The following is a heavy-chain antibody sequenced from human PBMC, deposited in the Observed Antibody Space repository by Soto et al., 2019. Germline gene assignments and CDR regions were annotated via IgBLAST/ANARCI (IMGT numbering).Heavy chain of an antibody. CDR3: ARSGDNYNRLDY. J-gene: IGHJ4*02. CDR1: GFTFSDYY. CDR2: SSNSGTFS. V-gene: IGHV3-11*06. Sequence: GGSLRPSCEGSGFTFSDYYISWIRQAPGKGLEWISYSSNSGTFSRYADSVKGRFSISRDNTKNLLYLQMNSLRAEDTAVYYCARSGDNYNRLDYWGQGTLVTVSS. D-gene: IGHD1-1*01.